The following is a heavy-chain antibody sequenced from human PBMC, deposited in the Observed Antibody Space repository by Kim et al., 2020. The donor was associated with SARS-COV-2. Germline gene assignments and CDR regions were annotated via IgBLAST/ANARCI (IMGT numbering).Heavy chain of an antibody. V-gene: IGHV4-39*01. CDR1: GGSISTSSYY. CDR3: ARALDYYDRSAYYD. D-gene: IGHD3-22*01. Sequence: SETLSLTCTVSGGSISTSSYYWGWIRQPPGKGLEWIGNIYYSGNTYYNSSLKSRVTIFLDTSKNQFTLKLSSVTAADTAVYYCARALDYYDRSAYYDWGQATLVTVSA. J-gene: IGHJ4*02. CDR2: IYYSGNT.